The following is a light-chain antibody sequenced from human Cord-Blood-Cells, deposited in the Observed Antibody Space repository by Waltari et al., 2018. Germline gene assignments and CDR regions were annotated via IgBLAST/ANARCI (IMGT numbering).Light chain of an antibody. V-gene: IGLV2-11*01. CDR2: DVS. J-gene: IGLJ3*02. Sequence: TISCTGTSSDVGGYNYVSWYQQHPGKAPKLMIYDVSKRPSGVPDRFSGSKSGNTASLTISGLQAEDEADYYCCSYAGSYTNWVFGGGTKLTVL. CDR3: CSYAGSYTNWV. CDR1: SSDVGGYNY.